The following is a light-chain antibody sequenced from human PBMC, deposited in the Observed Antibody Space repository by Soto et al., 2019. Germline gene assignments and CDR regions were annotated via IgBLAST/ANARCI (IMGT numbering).Light chain of an antibody. CDR1: QGISSY. CDR2: AAS. V-gene: IGKV1-8*01. CDR3: QQLNSYPLT. Sequence: AIRMTQSPSSLSASTGDRVTITCRASQGISSYLAWYQQKPGKAPKLLIYAASTLQSGVPSRLSGSGSGTDFTLTISSLQPEDFATYYCQQLNSYPLTFGGGTKVDIK. J-gene: IGKJ4*01.